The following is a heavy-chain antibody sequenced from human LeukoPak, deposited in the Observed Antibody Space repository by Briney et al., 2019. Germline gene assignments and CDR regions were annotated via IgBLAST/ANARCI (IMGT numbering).Heavy chain of an antibody. Sequence: PETLSLTCTVYGGSFSGYYWSWIRQPPGKGLEWIGEIKHSGSTNYNPSLKSRVTISVDTSKNQFSLKLSSVTAADTAVYYCARGDYYDSSGLDYWGQG. V-gene: IGHV4-34*01. D-gene: IGHD3-22*01. J-gene: IGHJ4*02. CDR1: GGSFSGYY. CDR3: ARGDYYDSSGLDY. CDR2: IKHSGST.